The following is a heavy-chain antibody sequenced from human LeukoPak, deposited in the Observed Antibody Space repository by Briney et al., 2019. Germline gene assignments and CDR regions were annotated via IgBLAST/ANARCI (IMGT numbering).Heavy chain of an antibody. D-gene: IGHD4-17*01. CDR1: GFTFSSYG. Sequence: PGGSLRLSCAASGFTFSSYGMSWVRQAPGKGLEWVANIIQGGSEKYYVDSVKGRFTISRDNAKNSLYLQMNSLRAEDTAVYYCARDTDYGDNSFDYWGQGTLVTVSS. CDR3: ARDTDYGDNSFDY. J-gene: IGHJ4*02. V-gene: IGHV3-7*05. CDR2: IIQGGSEK.